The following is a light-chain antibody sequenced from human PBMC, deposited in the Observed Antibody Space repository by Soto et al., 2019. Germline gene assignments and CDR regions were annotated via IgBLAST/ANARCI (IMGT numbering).Light chain of an antibody. J-gene: IGLJ2*01. Sequence: QSVLTQPPSTSGTPGQRVTISXSXXXXXIGSNTVNWYQQVPGTAPKLLIYSNNLRPSGVPDRFSGSKSGTSASLAISGLQSEDEADYYCAAWDDSLNGVVFGGGTKVTVL. CDR1: XXXIGSNT. CDR3: AAWDDSLNGVV. V-gene: IGLV1-44*01. CDR2: SNN.